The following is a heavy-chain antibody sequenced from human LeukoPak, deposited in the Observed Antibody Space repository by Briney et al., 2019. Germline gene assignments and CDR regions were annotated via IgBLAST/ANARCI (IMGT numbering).Heavy chain of an antibody. V-gene: IGHV4-59*12. CDR1: GGSITTYY. CDR2: IYYSGST. CDR3: ARVKGVTNDFWSGYYTGGAFDI. Sequence: PSETLSLTCTVSGGSITTYYWSWIREPTGKGLEWIGYIYYSGSTNYNPSLKSRVTISVDTSKNQFSLKLSSVTAADTAVYYCARVKGVTNDFWSGYYTGGAFDIWGQGTMVTVSS. D-gene: IGHD3-3*01. J-gene: IGHJ3*02.